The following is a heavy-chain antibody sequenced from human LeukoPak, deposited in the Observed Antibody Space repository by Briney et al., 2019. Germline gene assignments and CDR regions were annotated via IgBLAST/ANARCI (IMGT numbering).Heavy chain of an antibody. CDR2: INTDGSST. CDR3: ARARGYCSSTSCQKVPPDY. J-gene: IGHJ4*02. Sequence: GGSLRLSCAASGFTFSSYWMHWVRHAPGKGLVWVSRINTDGSSTSYADSVKGRFTISRDNAKNTLYLQMNSLRAEDTAVYYCARARGYCSSTSCQKVPPDYWGQGTLVTVSS. D-gene: IGHD2-2*01. CDR1: GFTFSSYW. V-gene: IGHV3-74*01.